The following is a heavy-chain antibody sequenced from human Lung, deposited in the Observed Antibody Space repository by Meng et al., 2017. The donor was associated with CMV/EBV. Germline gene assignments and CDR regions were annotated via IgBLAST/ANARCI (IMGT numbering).Heavy chain of an antibody. CDR3: ASGTPGRSYCDY. CDR2: FVNYVDT. V-gene: IGHV1-18*01. D-gene: IGHD2-15*01. CDR1: GYTLGSYG. Sequence: VRRLQARTEVKQPGALVRVAWNASGYTLGSYGIWWVRQAHGQGLEWMGWFVNYVDTYPAPKFQGRVTMTTDTHTNTAFMELRSLTSDDTAVYYCASGTPGRSYCDYWGQGTLVTVSS. J-gene: IGHJ4*02.